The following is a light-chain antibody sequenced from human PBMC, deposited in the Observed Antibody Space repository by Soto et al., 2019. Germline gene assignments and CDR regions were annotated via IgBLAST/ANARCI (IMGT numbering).Light chain of an antibody. CDR2: KAS. J-gene: IGKJ1*01. Sequence: DIQMTQSPSTLSASVGDRVTITCRASQSISVWLAWYQQKAGKAPNLLIYKASRLESGVPSRFSGSGSETEFTLIISGLQPDDSATYYCQQYTNTNNPWMFGQGTKVDIK. CDR1: QSISVW. V-gene: IGKV1-5*03. CDR3: QQYTNTNNPWM.